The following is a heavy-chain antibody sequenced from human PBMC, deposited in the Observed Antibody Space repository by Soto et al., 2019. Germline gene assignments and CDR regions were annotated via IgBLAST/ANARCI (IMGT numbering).Heavy chain of an antibody. D-gene: IGHD2-21*02. CDR1: GFTFSSYW. Sequence: EVQLVESGGGLVQPGGSLRLSCAASGFTFSSYWMHWVRQAPGKGLVWVSRINSDGSSTSYADSVKGRFTISRDNAKNTLYLKMNSLRAEDTAVYYCARVSYCGGDCYLGGMDVWGQGTTVTVSS. CDR3: ARVSYCGGDCYLGGMDV. CDR2: INSDGSST. V-gene: IGHV3-74*01. J-gene: IGHJ6*02.